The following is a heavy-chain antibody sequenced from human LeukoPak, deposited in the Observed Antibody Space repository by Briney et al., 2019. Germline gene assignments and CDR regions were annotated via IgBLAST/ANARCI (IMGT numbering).Heavy chain of an antibody. J-gene: IGHJ5*02. Sequence: SETLSLTCAVYGGSFSGYYWSWIRQPPGKGLEWIGSIYYSGSTYYNPSLESRVTISVDTSKNQFSLKLSSVTAADTAVYYCAREEGITYYYDSSGYWFDPWGQGTLVTVSS. D-gene: IGHD3-22*01. CDR1: GGSFSGYY. V-gene: IGHV4-34*01. CDR3: AREEGITYYYDSSGYWFDP. CDR2: IYYSGST.